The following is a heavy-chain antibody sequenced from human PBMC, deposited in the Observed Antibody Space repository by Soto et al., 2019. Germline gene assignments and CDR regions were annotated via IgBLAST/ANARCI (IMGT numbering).Heavy chain of an antibody. CDR3: EDGIRDNVPVSAFLLNRSSDL. Sequence: KGLEWVSAISGSGGSTYYADSVNGRFTISRDNSKNTLYLQMNSLRAEDIFFFQAEDGIRDNVPVSAFLLNRSSDL. J-gene: IGHJ2*01. V-gene: IGHV3-23*01. D-gene: IGHD3-16*01. CDR2: ISGSGGST.